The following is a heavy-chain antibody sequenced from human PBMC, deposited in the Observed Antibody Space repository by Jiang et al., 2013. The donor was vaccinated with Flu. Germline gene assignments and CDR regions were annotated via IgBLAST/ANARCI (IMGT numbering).Heavy chain of an antibody. CDR2: IDWDDDK. J-gene: IGHJ6*02. V-gene: IGHV2-70*01. CDR1: GFSLSTSGMC. Sequence: KPTQTLTLTCTFSGFSLSTSGMCVSWIRQPPGKALEWLALIDWDDDKYYSTSLKTRLTISKDTSKNQVVLTMTNMDPVDTATYYCARIQRGSALYGMDVWGQGTTVTVSS. CDR3: ARIQRGSALYGMDV. D-gene: IGHD3-10*01.